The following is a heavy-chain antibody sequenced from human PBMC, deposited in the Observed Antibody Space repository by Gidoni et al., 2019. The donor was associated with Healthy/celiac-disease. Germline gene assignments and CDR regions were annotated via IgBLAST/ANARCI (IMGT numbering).Heavy chain of an antibody. CDR2: IYYSGST. J-gene: IGHJ4*02. CDR1: GGSISSGGYY. Sequence: QVQLQESGPGLVKPSQTLSLTCTVSGGSISSGGYYWSWLRQHPGKGLEWSGYIYYSGSTYYNPSLKSRVTISVDTSKNQFSLKLSSVTAADTAVYYCARECYYDSSGYYYFDYWGQGTLVTVSS. CDR3: ARECYYDSSGYYYFDY. D-gene: IGHD3-22*01. V-gene: IGHV4-31*03.